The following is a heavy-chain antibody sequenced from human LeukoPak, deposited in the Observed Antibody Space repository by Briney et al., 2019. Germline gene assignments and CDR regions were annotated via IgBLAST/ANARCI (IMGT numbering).Heavy chain of an antibody. Sequence: SVKVSCKGSGGTFSSYAISWVRQAPGQGLEWMGGIIPIFGTADYAQKFQGRVTITADESTSTAYMELSSLRSEDTAVYYCARVVSGDCSSTSCYANYYYYYMDVWGKGTTVTVSS. J-gene: IGHJ6*03. V-gene: IGHV1-69*13. CDR2: IIPIFGTA. CDR1: GGTFSSYA. D-gene: IGHD2-2*01. CDR3: ARVVSGDCSSTSCYANYYYYYMDV.